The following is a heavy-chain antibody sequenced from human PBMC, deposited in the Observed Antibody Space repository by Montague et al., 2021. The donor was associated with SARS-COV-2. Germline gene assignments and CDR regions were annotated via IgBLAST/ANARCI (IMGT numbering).Heavy chain of an antibody. D-gene: IGHD5-24*01. CDR1: GGSVSSSSYY. J-gene: IGHJ4*02. CDR2: MYYSGST. CDR3: ATQVEMATITGYYFDY. Sequence: SETLSLTCTVSGGSVSSSSYYWGWIRQPPGKGLEWIGSMYYSGSTYYNPSLKSRVTTSVDTSKNQFSLKLTSATAADTAVYYYATQVEMATITGYYFDYWGQGILVTGSS. V-gene: IGHV4-39*07.